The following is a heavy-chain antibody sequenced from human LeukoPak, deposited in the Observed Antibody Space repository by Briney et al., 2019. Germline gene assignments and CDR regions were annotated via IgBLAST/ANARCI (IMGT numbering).Heavy chain of an antibody. Sequence: GGSLRLSCAGSGITVTSAWMNWVRQAPGKRLEWVGRIKSKTDGGATDYAAPVKGRFTISRDDSKNTLFLQMNNLRTEDTAMYYCTKERDYHYFYFMDVWGKGTTITVSS. CDR2: IKSKTDGGAT. J-gene: IGHJ6*03. CDR1: GITVTSAW. V-gene: IGHV3-15*01. CDR3: TKERDYHYFYFMDV.